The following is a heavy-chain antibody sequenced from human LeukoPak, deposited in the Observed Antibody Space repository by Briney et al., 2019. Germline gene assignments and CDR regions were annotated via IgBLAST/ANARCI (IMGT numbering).Heavy chain of an antibody. CDR3: ARENPVVLLSANLRRGWFDP. CDR1: GGSLSSSSYY. Sequence: SETLSLTCTVSGGSLSSSSYYWGWIRQPPGKGLEWIGSIYYSGSTYYNPSLKSRVTISVDTSKNQFSLKLSSVTAADTDVYYCARENPVVLLSANLRRGWFDPWGQGTLVTVSS. D-gene: IGHD2-15*01. CDR2: IYYSGST. V-gene: IGHV4-39*07. J-gene: IGHJ5*02.